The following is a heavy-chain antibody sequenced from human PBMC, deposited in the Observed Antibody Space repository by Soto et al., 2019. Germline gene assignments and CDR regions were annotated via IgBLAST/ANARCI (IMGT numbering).Heavy chain of an antibody. CDR2: IWYDGSNK. Sequence: QVQLVESGGGVVQPGRSLRLSCAASGFTFSSYGMHWVRQAPGKGLEWVAIIWYDGSNKYYADSVKGRFTISRDNSRNTVYLQMNSLRAEDTAVYYCARDYSSSWYGIDHWGQGTLVTVSS. V-gene: IGHV3-33*01. D-gene: IGHD6-13*01. CDR3: ARDYSSSWYGIDH. J-gene: IGHJ4*02. CDR1: GFTFSSYG.